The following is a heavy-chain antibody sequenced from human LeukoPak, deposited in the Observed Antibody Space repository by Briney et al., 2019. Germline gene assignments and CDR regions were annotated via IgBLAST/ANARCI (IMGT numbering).Heavy chain of an antibody. Sequence: GASEKVSCKASGYTFTSYDINWVRQATGQGLEWMGWMNPNSGNTGYAQKFQGRVTMTRNTSISTAYMELSSLRSEDTAVYYCARGRKYYYARAFDIWGQGAMVTVSS. D-gene: IGHD3-22*01. CDR2: MNPNSGNT. J-gene: IGHJ3*02. CDR3: ARGRKYYYARAFDI. V-gene: IGHV1-8*01. CDR1: GYTFTSYD.